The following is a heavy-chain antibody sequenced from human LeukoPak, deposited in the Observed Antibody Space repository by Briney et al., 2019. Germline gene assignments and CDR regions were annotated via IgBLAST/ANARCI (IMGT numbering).Heavy chain of an antibody. CDR1: GGSISGYY. J-gene: IGHJ4*02. Sequence: SETLSLTCTVSGGSISGYYWSWIRQYPGKGLEWIAYIFYSGSTHFNPSLKSRVTISIDTSKNQFSLKLTSVTAADTAVYYCARLGSTGDYSDYWGQGTLVTVSS. CDR3: ARLGSTGDYSDY. D-gene: IGHD1-14*01. V-gene: IGHV4-59*01. CDR2: IFYSGST.